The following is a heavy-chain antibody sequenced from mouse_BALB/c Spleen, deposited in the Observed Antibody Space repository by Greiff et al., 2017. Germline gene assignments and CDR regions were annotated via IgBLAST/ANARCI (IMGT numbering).Heavy chain of an antibody. CDR1: GYSITSDYA. Sequence: EVQRVESGPGLVKPSQSLSLTCTVTGYSITSDYAWNWIRQFPGNKLEWMGYISYSGSTSYNPSLKSRISITRDTSKNQFFLQLNSVTTEDTATYYCARSLGSYDAMDYWGQGTSVTVSS. D-gene: IGHD1-1*02. V-gene: IGHV3-2*02. J-gene: IGHJ4*01. CDR2: ISYSGST. CDR3: ARSLGSYDAMDY.